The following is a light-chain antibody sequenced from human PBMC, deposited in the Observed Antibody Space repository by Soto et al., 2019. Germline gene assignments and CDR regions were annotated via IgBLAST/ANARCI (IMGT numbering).Light chain of an antibody. CDR1: QSVSSNN. J-gene: IGKJ1*01. CDR3: QQYYDWSPWT. CDR2: GAS. Sequence: EIVLTQSPGTLSLSPGERATLSCRASQSVSSNNLAWYQQRPGQAPRVVIYGASTRATGIPERFSGSGSGTDFTLTISRLEPEDFAVYYCQQYYDWSPWTFGQGTKVEV. V-gene: IGKV3-20*01.